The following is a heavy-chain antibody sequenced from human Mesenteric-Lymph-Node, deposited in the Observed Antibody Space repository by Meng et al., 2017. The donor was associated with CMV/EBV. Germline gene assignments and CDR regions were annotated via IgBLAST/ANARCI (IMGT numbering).Heavy chain of an antibody. CDR2: INHSGST. CDR1: GGSFRGYY. CDR3: ARGKTAAAGTNYYNYYGMDV. Sequence: GSLRLSCAVYGGSFRGYYWSWIRQPPGKGPEWIGEINHSGSTKYNPSLKSRVTISVDTSKNQFSLKLSSVTAADTAVYYCARGKTAAAGTNYYNYYGMDVWGQGTTVTVSS. D-gene: IGHD6-13*01. J-gene: IGHJ6*02. V-gene: IGHV4-34*01.